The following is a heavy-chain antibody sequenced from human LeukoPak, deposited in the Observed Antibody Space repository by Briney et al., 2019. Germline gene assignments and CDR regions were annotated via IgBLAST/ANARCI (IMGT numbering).Heavy chain of an antibody. J-gene: IGHJ4*02. CDR1: GYTFTGYY. Sequence: ASAKVSRKASGYTFTGYYMHWVRQAPGQGLEWMGWINPNSGGTNYAQKFQGRVTMTRDTSISTAYMELSRLRSDDTAVYYCARAYSSGWYPTYYFDYWGQGTLVTVSS. D-gene: IGHD6-19*01. CDR3: ARAYSSGWYPTYYFDY. CDR2: INPNSGGT. V-gene: IGHV1-2*02.